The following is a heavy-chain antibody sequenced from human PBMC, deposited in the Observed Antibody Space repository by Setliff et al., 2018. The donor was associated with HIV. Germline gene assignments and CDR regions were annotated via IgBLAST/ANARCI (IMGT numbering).Heavy chain of an antibody. V-gene: IGHV3-7*01. CDR2: IKQDGNEK. J-gene: IGHJ6*02. D-gene: IGHD2-2*01. Sequence: GGSLRLSCAASGLTFSTYWMTWVRQAPGKGLEWVANIKQDGNEKYYVDSVKGRFTISRGNAKNSLYLQMTSLRAEDTAVYYCARRRTSSTSVTGMDVWGQGTTVTVSS. CDR1: GLTFSTYW. CDR3: ARRRTSSTSVTGMDV.